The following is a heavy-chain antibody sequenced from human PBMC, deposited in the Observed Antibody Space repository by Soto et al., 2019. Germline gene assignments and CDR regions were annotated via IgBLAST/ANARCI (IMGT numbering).Heavy chain of an antibody. D-gene: IGHD6-25*01. Sequence: QVQLVQSGAEVKKPGSSVKVSCKASGGTFSSYAISWVRQAPGQGLEWMGGIIPIFGTANYAQKFQGRVTITADKSTNTAYMELSSLRSEDTAVYYCERPKMSKITRGRYYFDYWGQGTLVTVSS. CDR1: GGTFSSYA. J-gene: IGHJ4*02. V-gene: IGHV1-69*06. CDR3: ERPKMSKITRGRYYFDY. CDR2: IIPIFGTA.